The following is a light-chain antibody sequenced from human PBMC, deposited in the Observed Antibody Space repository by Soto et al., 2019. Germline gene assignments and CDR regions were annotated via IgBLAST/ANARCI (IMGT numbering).Light chain of an antibody. CDR1: SSNIGSNY. J-gene: IGLJ2*01. Sequence: QAVVTQPPSASGTPGQRVTISCSGSSSNIGSNYVYWYQQLPGTVPNLLIYRNSERPSGVPDRFSGSKSGTSASLAISGLRSEDDADYYCAAWDDSLCGVVFGGGTKLTVL. V-gene: IGLV1-47*01. CDR2: RNS. CDR3: AAWDDSLCGVV.